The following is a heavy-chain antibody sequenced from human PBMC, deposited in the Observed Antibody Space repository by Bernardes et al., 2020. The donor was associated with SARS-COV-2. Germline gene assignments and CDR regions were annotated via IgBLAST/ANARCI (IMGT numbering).Heavy chain of an antibody. V-gene: IGHV3-9*01. CDR3: AKWGPETGAFDI. Sequence: GGSLRLSCAASGFPFDDYVMHWVRQAPGKGLEWVSGINWNGGSIGYADSLKGRFTISRDNAKNTLYLQMNSLRVEDTALYYCAKWGPETGAFDIWGQGTMVTVSS. CDR2: INWNGGSI. D-gene: IGHD7-27*01. CDR1: GFPFDDYV. J-gene: IGHJ3*02.